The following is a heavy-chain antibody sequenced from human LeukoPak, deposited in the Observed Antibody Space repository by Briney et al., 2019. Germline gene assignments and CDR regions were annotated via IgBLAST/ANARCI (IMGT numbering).Heavy chain of an antibody. V-gene: IGHV3-74*01. D-gene: IGHD2-15*01. CDR1: GFTFRRHW. Sequence: GGSLRLSCAASGFTFRRHWMHWVRQAPGKGLVWVSRIDSDGISTAYADSVKGRFTISRDNAKNTLYLQMNSLRAEDTAVYYCARIAWDAFDIWGQGTMVTVSS. J-gene: IGHJ3*02. CDR3: ARIAWDAFDI. CDR2: IDSDGIST.